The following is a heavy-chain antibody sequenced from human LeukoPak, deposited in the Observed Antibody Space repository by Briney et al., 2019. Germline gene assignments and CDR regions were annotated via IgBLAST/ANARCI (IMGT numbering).Heavy chain of an antibody. CDR1: GYSFTSYW. CDR3: ARHPGPATVRFGA. D-gene: IGHD3-10*01. CDR2: IDPSDSYT. Sequence: GESLKISCKGSGYSFTSYWISRVRQMPGKGLEWMGRIDPSDSYTNYSPSFQGHVTISADKSISTAYLQWSSLKASDTAMYYCARHPGPATVRFGAWGQGTLVTVSS. J-gene: IGHJ5*02. V-gene: IGHV5-10-1*01.